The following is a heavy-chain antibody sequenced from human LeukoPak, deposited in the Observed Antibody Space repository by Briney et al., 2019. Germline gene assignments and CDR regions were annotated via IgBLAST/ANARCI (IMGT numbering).Heavy chain of an antibody. V-gene: IGHV1-69*05. CDR2: IIPIFGTA. CDR3: ASLTYWPGDFDY. Sequence: ASVKVSCKASGGTFSSYAISWVRQAPGQGLEWMGGIIPIFGTANYAQKFQGRVTITTDESTSTAYMELSSLRSEDTAVYYCASLTYWPGDFDYWGQGTLVTVSS. J-gene: IGHJ4*02. CDR1: GGTFSSYA. D-gene: IGHD2-8*02.